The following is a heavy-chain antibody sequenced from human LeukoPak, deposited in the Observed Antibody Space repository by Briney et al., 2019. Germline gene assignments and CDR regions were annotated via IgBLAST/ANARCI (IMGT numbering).Heavy chain of an antibody. Sequence: PSETLSLTCAVYGGSFSGYYWSWIRQPPGKGLEWIGEINHSGSTSYNPSLKSRVTISVDTSKNQFSLKLSSVTAADTAVYYCARGRGYSRTYFDYWGQGTLVTVSS. D-gene: IGHD6-13*01. CDR1: GGSFSGYY. J-gene: IGHJ4*02. V-gene: IGHV4-34*01. CDR3: ARGRGYSRTYFDY. CDR2: INHSGST.